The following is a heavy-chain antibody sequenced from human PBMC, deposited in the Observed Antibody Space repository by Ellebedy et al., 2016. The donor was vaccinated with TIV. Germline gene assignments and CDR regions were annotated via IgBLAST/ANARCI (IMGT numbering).Heavy chain of an antibody. CDR3: ARQEALDGFDY. V-gene: IGHV5-51*01. D-gene: IGHD1-1*01. J-gene: IGHJ4*02. CDR1: GYSFTSYW. Sequence: ASVKVSCKGSGYSFTSYWIGWVRQMPGKGLEWMGIIYPGDSDTRYSPSFQGQVTISADKSISTAYLQWSSLKALDTAMYYCARQEALDGFDYWGQGTLVTVSS. CDR2: IYPGDSDT.